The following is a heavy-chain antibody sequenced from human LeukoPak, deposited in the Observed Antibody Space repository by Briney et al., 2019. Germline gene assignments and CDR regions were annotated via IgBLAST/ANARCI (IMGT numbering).Heavy chain of an antibody. V-gene: IGHV3-33*01. J-gene: IGHJ2*01. CDR2: IWYDESNK. CDR3: ARDRSMSGWYIDL. CDR1: GFTFSSYG. D-gene: IGHD2/OR15-2a*01. Sequence: GGSLGLSCAASGFTFSSYGMHWVRQAPGKGLEWVAVIWYDESNKYYPDSVQGRFTISRDNSKNTLYLQVNSLRAEDTAVYYCARDRSMSGWYIDLWGRGTLVTVSS.